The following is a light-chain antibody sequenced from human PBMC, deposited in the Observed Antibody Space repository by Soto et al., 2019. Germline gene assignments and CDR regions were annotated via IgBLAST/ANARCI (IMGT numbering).Light chain of an antibody. CDR1: QSISSW. J-gene: IGKJ1*01. CDR2: KAS. V-gene: IGKV1-5*03. Sequence: DIQMTQSPSTLSESVGDRVTITCRASQSISSWLAWYQQKPEKAPKRLIYKASSLESGVPSRFSGSGSGKEFTLPISSLQPDDFATYYCQQYNSYPWTFGQGTKVEIK. CDR3: QQYNSYPWT.